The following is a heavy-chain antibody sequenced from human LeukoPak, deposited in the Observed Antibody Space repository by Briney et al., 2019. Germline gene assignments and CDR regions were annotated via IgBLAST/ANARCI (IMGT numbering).Heavy chain of an antibody. J-gene: IGHJ6*04. CDR2: ISSSSSYI. CDR1: GFTFNNYN. CDR3: AELGITMIGGV. D-gene: IGHD3-10*02. V-gene: IGHV3-21*01. Sequence: GGSLRLSCAASGFTFNNYNMNWVRQAPGKGPEWVSSISSSSSYIYYADSVKGRFTISRDNAKNSLYLQMNSLRAEDTAVYYCAELGITMIGGVWGKGTTVTISS.